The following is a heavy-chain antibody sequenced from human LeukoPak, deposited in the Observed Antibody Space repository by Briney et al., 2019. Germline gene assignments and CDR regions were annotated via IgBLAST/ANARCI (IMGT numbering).Heavy chain of an antibody. CDR3: ASWSGSLSQAFDI. D-gene: IGHD3-10*01. V-gene: IGHV3-53*01. CDR1: GFTVISNF. J-gene: IGHJ3*02. Sequence: GGSLRLSRAASGFTVISNFMSWVRQAPGKELEWVSIIYSGGSTYYADSVKGRFTISRDNSKNTLYLQMNSLRAEDTAVYYCASWSGSLSQAFDIWGQGTMVTVSS. CDR2: IYSGGST.